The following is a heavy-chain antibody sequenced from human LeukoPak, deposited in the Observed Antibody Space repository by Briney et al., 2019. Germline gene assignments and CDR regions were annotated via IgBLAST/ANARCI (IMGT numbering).Heavy chain of an antibody. CDR3: AKLGYYGSGSYSVGDY. CDR1: GFTFSSYE. Sequence: PGGSLRLSCAASGFTFSSYEMNWVRQAPGKGLEWVSYISSSGSTIYYADSVKGRFTISRDNAKNSLYLQMNSLRAEDTAVYYCAKLGYYGSGSYSVGDYWGQGTLVTVSS. V-gene: IGHV3-48*03. J-gene: IGHJ4*02. CDR2: ISSSGSTI. D-gene: IGHD3-10*01.